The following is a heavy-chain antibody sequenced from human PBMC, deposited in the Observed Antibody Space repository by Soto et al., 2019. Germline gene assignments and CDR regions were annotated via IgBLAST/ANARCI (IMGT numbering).Heavy chain of an antibody. Sequence: SETLSLTCTVSGGSISSSSYYWGWIRKPPGKGLEWIGSIYYSGSTYYNPSLKSRVTISVDTSKNQFSLKLSSVTAADTAVYYCATLTYYDFWSGYYSEDYYYMDVWGKGTTVTVSS. V-gene: IGHV4-39*01. CDR2: IYYSGST. J-gene: IGHJ6*03. D-gene: IGHD3-3*01. CDR3: ATLTYYDFWSGYYSEDYYYMDV. CDR1: GGSISSSSYY.